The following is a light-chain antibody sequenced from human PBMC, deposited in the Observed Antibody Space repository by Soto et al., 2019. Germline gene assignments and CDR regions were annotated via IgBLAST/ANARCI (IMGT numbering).Light chain of an antibody. V-gene: IGKV1-39*01. Sequence: DIHITQTQSSLSASVGYRVTITCLASQSISSYVNWYQQKPGIAPQLLIYAASSLQSGVPSRFSGGGSGTDFTLTISSLQPEDFETYYCQQSYSNPLTFGGGTMVDTK. J-gene: IGKJ4*01. CDR1: QSISSY. CDR3: QQSYSNPLT. CDR2: AAS.